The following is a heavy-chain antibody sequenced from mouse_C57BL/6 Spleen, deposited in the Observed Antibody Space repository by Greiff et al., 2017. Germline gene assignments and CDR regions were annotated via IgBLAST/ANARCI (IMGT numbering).Heavy chain of an antibody. J-gene: IGHJ4*01. CDR1: GYTFTSYW. V-gene: IGHV1-69*01. CDR3: ARAPTTVVAPYAMDY. CDR2: IDLSDSYT. D-gene: IGHD1-1*01. Sequence: QVQLQQPGAELVMPGASVKLSCKASGYTFTSYWMHWVKQRPGQGLEWIGEIDLSDSYTNYNQKFKGKSTLTVDKSSSTAYMQLSSLTSEDSAVYYCARAPTTVVAPYAMDYWGQGTSVTVSS.